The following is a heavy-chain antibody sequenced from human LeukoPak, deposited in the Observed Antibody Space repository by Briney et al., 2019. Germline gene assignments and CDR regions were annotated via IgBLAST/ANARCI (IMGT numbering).Heavy chain of an antibody. Sequence: ASVKVSCKTSGFTFTGYYIHWVRQAPGQEREWMGWINLNSGGTNYAHKFQGRVTMTRDTSISTAYMELARVTFAHPAVYYCVRDRVTTSTPYFDYWGQGTLVTVSS. D-gene: IGHD4-17*01. V-gene: IGHV1-2*02. CDR3: VRDRVTTSTPYFDY. CDR1: GFTFTGYY. J-gene: IGHJ4*02. CDR2: INLNSGGT.